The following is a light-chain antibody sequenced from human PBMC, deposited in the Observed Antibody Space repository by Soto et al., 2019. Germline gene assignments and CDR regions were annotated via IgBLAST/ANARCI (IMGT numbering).Light chain of an antibody. Sequence: QSALTQPPSAYGSPGRSVTISCTGTSSDVGGYNYVSWYQQYPGRAPKLMIYEVTKRPSGVPDRFSGSKSGNTASLTVSGLQAEDEADYYCSSYAASNNFYFVFGGGTKVTVL. CDR3: SSYAASNNFYFV. CDR2: EVT. J-gene: IGLJ3*02. CDR1: SSDVGGYNY. V-gene: IGLV2-8*01.